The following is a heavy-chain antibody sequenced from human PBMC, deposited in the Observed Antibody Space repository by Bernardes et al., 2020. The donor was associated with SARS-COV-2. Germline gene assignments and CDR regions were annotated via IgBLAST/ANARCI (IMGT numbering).Heavy chain of an antibody. V-gene: IGHV4-39*01. D-gene: IGHD3-3*01. CDR1: GGSVSTSNYY. CDR2: TYSSGNT. CDR3: ASGPRVVPLGY. J-gene: IGHJ4*02. Sequence: SETLSLTCSVSGGSVSTSNYYWAWLRQAPGKGLEWIVSTYSSGNTYYNPSLQSRVSKSVNSSKNLFLLRLSSVTAADTAVYYCASGPRVVPLGYWGQGNLVTVSS.